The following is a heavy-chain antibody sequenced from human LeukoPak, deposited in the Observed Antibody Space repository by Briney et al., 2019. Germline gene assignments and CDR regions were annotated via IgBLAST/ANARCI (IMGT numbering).Heavy chain of an antibody. CDR3: ARVRANEYYYDSSGYYPPDY. CDR1: GGSVSSGSYY. CDR2: IYYSGST. D-gene: IGHD3-22*01. J-gene: IGHJ4*02. Sequence: SETLSLTCTVSGGSVSSGSYYWSWIRQPPGTGLEWIGYIYYSGSTNYNPSLKSRVTISVDTSKNQFSLKLSSVTAAVTAVYYCARVRANEYYYDSSGYYPPDYWGQGTLVTVSS. V-gene: IGHV4-61*01.